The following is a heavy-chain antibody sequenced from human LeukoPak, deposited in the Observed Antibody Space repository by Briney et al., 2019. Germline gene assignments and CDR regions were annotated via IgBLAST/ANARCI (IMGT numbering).Heavy chain of an antibody. D-gene: IGHD6-13*01. J-gene: IGHJ5*02. CDR1: GYTFTSYG. CDR2: ISAYYGNT. Sequence: ASVKVSCKASGYTFTSYGISWVRQAPGQGLEWMGWISAYYGNTNYAQKLQGRVTMTTDTSTSTAYMELRSLRSDDTAVYYCARGGWIAAAGNWFDPWGQGTLVTVSS. CDR3: ARGGWIAAAGNWFDP. V-gene: IGHV1-18*01.